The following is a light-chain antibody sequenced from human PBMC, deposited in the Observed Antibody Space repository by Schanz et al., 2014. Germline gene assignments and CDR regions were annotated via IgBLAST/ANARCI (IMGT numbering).Light chain of an antibody. CDR1: NSDVGSYNL. Sequence: QSALTQPASVSGSPGQSITISCIGTNSDVGSYNLVSWYQQHPGKAPKLMIYEGSKRPSGVSNRFSGSKSGNTASLTISGLQAEDEADYYCSSYTSSDNLVFGGGTKLTVL. J-gene: IGLJ3*02. CDR3: SSYTSSDNLV. V-gene: IGLV2-14*02. CDR2: EGS.